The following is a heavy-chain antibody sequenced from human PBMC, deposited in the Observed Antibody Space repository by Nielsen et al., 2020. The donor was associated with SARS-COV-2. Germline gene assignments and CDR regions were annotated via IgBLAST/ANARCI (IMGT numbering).Heavy chain of an antibody. CDR3: AKSPSTDDDAFDI. J-gene: IGHJ3*02. Sequence: GGPLRLSCVRSGFSSSTWLSWVRQAPQRGLEWVAHIKRDSGARFYAESVKGRFTISRDNAKNSLYLQMNSLRAEDTALYYCAKSPSTDDDAFDIWGQGTMVTVSS. CDR1: GFSSSTW. CDR2: IKRDSGAR. D-gene: IGHD2-2*01. V-gene: IGHV3-7*03.